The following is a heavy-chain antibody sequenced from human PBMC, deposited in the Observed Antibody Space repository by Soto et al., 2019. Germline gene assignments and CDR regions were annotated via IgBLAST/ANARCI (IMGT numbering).Heavy chain of an antibody. D-gene: IGHD6-13*01. J-gene: IGHJ4*02. CDR3: ARGGGYFDY. Sequence: QVQLVQSGAEVKKPGASVKVSCKASGYTFTRYGISWARQAPGQGLEWMGWISAYNGNTNYAQKLQGRVTMTTDTTTNTAYMDRRSLRFDDTGVYYCARGGGYFDYWGQGTLVTVSS. V-gene: IGHV1-18*01. CDR1: GYTFTRYG. CDR2: ISAYNGNT.